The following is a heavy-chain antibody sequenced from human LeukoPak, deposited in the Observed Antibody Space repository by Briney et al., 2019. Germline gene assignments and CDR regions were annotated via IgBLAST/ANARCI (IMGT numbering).Heavy chain of an antibody. J-gene: IGHJ3*02. CDR2: INPNSGGT. CDR3: ARARPRTDAFDI. Sequence: ASVKVSCKASGYTFTSYYMHWVRQAPGQGLEWMGWINPNSGGTSYAQKFQGWVTMTRDTSISTAYMELSRLRSDDTAVYYCARARPRTDAFDIWGQGTMVTVSS. V-gene: IGHV1-2*04. CDR1: GYTFTSYY.